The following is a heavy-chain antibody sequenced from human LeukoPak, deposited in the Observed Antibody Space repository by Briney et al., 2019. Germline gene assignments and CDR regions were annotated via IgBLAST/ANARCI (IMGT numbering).Heavy chain of an antibody. CDR3: AREAAGSGWYSL. CDR1: GFTFNTYS. J-gene: IGHJ4*02. CDR2: IDSSSDTI. Sequence: PGGSLRLSCAASGFTFNTYSMNWVRQAPGKGLEWVSYIDSSSDTISYADSVRGRFTISRDNSKNTLYLQMDSLRAEDTAVYYCAREAAGSGWYSLWGQGTLVTVSS. D-gene: IGHD6-19*01. V-gene: IGHV3-48*01.